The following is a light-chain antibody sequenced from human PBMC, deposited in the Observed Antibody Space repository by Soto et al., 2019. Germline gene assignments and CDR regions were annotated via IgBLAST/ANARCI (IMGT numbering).Light chain of an antibody. CDR2: DAS. V-gene: IGKV1-5*01. Sequence: DIQMTQSPSALSASVGDRVTITCRASQSISGWLAWFQQKPGKAPKLLIYDASSLESGVPSRFSGSGSGTEFTLAISSLQPDDFATYYCQQYNSYPWTLGQGTKVDIK. CDR1: QSISGW. J-gene: IGKJ1*01. CDR3: QQYNSYPWT.